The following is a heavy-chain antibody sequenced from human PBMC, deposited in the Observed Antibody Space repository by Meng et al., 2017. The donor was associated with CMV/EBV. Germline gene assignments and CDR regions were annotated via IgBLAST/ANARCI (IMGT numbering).Heavy chain of an antibody. J-gene: IGHJ4*02. CDR2: IRYGGSNK. CDR3: ANEAHRGDTAMATFDY. Sequence: GESLKISCAASGFTFSSYGMHWVRQAPGKGLEWVAFIRYGGSNKYYADSVKGRFTISRDNSKNTLYLQMNSLRAEDTAVYYCANEAHRGDTAMATFDYWGQGTLVTVSS. V-gene: IGHV3-30*02. D-gene: IGHD5-18*01. CDR1: GFTFSSYG.